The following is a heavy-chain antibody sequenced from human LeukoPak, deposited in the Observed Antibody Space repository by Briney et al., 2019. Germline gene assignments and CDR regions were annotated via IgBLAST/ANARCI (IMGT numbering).Heavy chain of an antibody. J-gene: IGHJ5*02. CDR1: GYTFTGYY. CDR3: ARDNSYYDFWSGYYWGGTATRNWFDP. V-gene: IGHV1-2*02. D-gene: IGHD3-3*01. CDR2: INPNSGGT. Sequence: ASVKVSCKASGYTFTGYYMHWVRQAPGQGLEWMGWINPNSGGTNYAQKFQGRVTMTTDTSTSTAYMELRSLRSDDTAVYYCARDNSYYDFWSGYYWGGTATRNWFDPWGQGTLVTVSS.